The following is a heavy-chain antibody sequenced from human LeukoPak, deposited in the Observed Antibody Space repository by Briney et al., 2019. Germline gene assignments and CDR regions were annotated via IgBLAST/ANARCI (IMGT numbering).Heavy chain of an antibody. CDR2: IKSGGSTT. J-gene: IGHJ3*02. Sequence: GGSLRLSCAASGFTFSSYWMHWVRQAPGKGLVWVSRIKSGGSTTTYADSVKGRFTISRDNAKNTLYLQMNSLRAEDTAVYYCARWGTYSSSWLGAFDIWGQGTMVTVSS. CDR3: ARWGTYSSSWLGAFDI. D-gene: IGHD6-13*01. V-gene: IGHV3-74*01. CDR1: GFTFSSYW.